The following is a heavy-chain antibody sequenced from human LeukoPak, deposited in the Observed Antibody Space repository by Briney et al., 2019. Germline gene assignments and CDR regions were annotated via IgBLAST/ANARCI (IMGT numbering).Heavy chain of an antibody. Sequence: PGGSLRLSCAASGFTFSNYAMNWVRQAPGKGLEWVSSINNSGGRTYYADSVKGRFTISRDNAKNSLYLQMNSLRAEDTALYYCARGGWPEAGDYWGQGTLVTVSS. CDR3: ARGGWPEAGDY. CDR1: GFTFSNYA. V-gene: IGHV3-23*01. J-gene: IGHJ4*02. CDR2: INNSGGRT. D-gene: IGHD6-19*01.